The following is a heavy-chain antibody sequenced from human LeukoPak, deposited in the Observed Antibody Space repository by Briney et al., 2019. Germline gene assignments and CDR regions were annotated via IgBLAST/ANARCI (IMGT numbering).Heavy chain of an antibody. D-gene: IGHD3-10*01. CDR3: TTNYYGSGSYSADAFDI. CDR2: IKSKTDGGTT. Sequence: PGGSLRLSCAASGFTFSSYGMHWVRQAPGKGLEWVGRIKSKTDGGTTDYAAPVKGRFTISRDDSINTLYLQMNSLKTEDTAVYYCTTNYYGSGSYSADAFDIWGQGTMVTVSS. V-gene: IGHV3-15*01. CDR1: GFTFSSYG. J-gene: IGHJ3*02.